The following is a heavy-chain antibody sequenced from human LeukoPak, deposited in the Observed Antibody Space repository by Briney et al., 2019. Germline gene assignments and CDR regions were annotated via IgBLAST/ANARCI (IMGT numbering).Heavy chain of an antibody. J-gene: IGHJ4*02. CDR2: IYHSGST. Sequence: SETLSLTCTVSGGSISSGGYYWSWIRQPPGKGLEWIGYIYHSGSTYYNPSLKSRVTISVDRSKNQFSLKLSSVTAADTAVYYCASLGGGLIAARHDYWGQGTLVTVSS. D-gene: IGHD6-6*01. V-gene: IGHV4-30-2*01. CDR3: ASLGGGLIAARHDY. CDR1: GGSISSGGYY.